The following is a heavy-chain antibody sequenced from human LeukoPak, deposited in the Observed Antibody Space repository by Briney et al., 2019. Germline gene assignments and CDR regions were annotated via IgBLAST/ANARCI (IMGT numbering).Heavy chain of an antibody. CDR1: GFTFSSSA. V-gene: IGHV3-23*01. J-gene: IGHJ4*02. CDR2: ISNNGGYT. CDR3: AKWGLYSSSSPYFDY. Sequence: GGSLRLSCAASGFTFSSSAMSWVRQAPGKGLEWVSAISNNGGYTYYADSVQGRFTISRDNSKSTLCLQMNSLRAVDTAVYYCAKWGLYSSSSPYFDYWGQGTLVTVSS. D-gene: IGHD6-6*01.